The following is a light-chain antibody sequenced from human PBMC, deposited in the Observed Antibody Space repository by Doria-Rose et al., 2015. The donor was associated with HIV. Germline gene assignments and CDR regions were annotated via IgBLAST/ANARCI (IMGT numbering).Light chain of an antibody. CDR2: GAP. J-gene: IGKJ1*01. Sequence: EIVLTQSPGTLSLSPGERATLSCRASQSVSANYLAWYQQRPGQSPRLLIYGAPSRATDIPDRFSGSVSGTDFTLTISRLEPEDFAVYYCHQYASSRTFGQGTKVEIK. V-gene: IGKV3-20*01. CDR3: HQYASSRT. CDR1: QSVSANY.